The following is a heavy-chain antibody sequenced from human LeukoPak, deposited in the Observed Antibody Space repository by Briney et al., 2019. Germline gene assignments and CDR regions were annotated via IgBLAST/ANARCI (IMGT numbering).Heavy chain of an antibody. CDR1: GXTFSTYW. CDR3: ARDPGIAAAGTVGYFDS. CDR2: IGPDGSAK. J-gene: IGHJ4*02. V-gene: IGHV3-7*04. Sequence: GGSLRLSCAASGXTFSTYWMSWVRQAPGKGQEWVAHIGPDGSAKYYVDSGKGRFTISRDNAKNSLYLQMSSLRAEDTAVYYCARDPGIAAAGTVGYFDSWGQGTPVTVSS. D-gene: IGHD6-13*01.